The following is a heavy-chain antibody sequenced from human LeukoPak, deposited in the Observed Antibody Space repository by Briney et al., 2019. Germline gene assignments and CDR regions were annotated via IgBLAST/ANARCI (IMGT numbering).Heavy chain of an antibody. D-gene: IGHD3-22*01. CDR1: GFTFSSYA. CDR3: ARESVDYYDSSGYYPGYFDY. J-gene: IGHJ4*02. V-gene: IGHV3-30-3*01. Sequence: GGSLRLSCAASGFTFSSYAMHWVRQAPGKGLEWVAVISYGGSNKYYADSVKGRFTISRDNSKNTLYLQMNSLRAEDTAVYYCARESVDYYDSSGYYPGYFDYWGQGTLVTVSS. CDR2: ISYGGSNK.